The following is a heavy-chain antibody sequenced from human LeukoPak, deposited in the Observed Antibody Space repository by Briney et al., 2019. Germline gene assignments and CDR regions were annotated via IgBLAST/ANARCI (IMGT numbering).Heavy chain of an antibody. CDR3: ARGCSGGSCYSVYYYGMDV. CDR1: GYTFTGYY. D-gene: IGHD2-15*01. J-gene: IGHJ6*02. CDR2: INPNSGGT. Sequence: ASVKVSCKASGYTFTGYYMHWVRQAPGQGLEWMGWINPNSGGTNYAQKFQGRVTMTRDTSISTAYMELSRLRSDDTAVYYCARGCSGGSCYSVYYYGMDVWGQGTTVTVSS. V-gene: IGHV1-2*02.